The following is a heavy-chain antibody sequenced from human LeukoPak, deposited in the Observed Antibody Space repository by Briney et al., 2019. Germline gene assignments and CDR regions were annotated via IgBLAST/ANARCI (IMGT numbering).Heavy chain of an antibody. CDR2: IYYSGST. J-gene: IGHJ6*02. CDR1: GGSISSYY. Sequence: PSETLSLTCTVSGGSISSYYWSWIRQPPGKGLEWIGYIYYSGSTYYNPSLKSRVTISVDTSKNQFSLKLSSVTAADTAVYYCARDPIMVRGGNYYYYGMDVWGQGTTVTVSS. D-gene: IGHD3-10*01. CDR3: ARDPIMVRGGNYYYYGMDV. V-gene: IGHV4-59*06.